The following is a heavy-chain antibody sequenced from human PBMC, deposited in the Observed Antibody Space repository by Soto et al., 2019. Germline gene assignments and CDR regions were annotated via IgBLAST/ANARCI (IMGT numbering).Heavy chain of an antibody. Sequence: QVQLQESGPGLVKPSQTLSLTCTVSGGSISSGGYYWSWIRQHPGKGLEWIGYIYYSGSTYFNPSLKSRLTISVDTSKNQFSLQLSSVTAAYTAVYYCARAGHSSSSEGANWFDPWGQGTLVTVSS. V-gene: IGHV4-31*03. CDR2: IYYSGST. CDR3: ARAGHSSSSEGANWFDP. D-gene: IGHD6-6*01. J-gene: IGHJ5*02. CDR1: GGSISSGGYY.